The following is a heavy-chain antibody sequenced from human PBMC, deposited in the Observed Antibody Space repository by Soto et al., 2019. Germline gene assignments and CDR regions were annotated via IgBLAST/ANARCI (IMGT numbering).Heavy chain of an antibody. D-gene: IGHD3-22*01. J-gene: IGHJ5*02. CDR1: GFSLNTRGVG. CDR3: AHGDGPYCDSRGRLEFDP. CDR2: IYWDDDK. Sequence: QITLKESGPTLVKPTQTLTLTCTFSGFSLNTRGVGVGWIRQPPGKALEWLALIYWDDDKRYSPSLKSRRTVTKDTSNNQLVHTMTNMDPVDTGTYYCAHGDGPYCDSRGRLEFDPWGQGTLVTVSS. V-gene: IGHV2-5*02.